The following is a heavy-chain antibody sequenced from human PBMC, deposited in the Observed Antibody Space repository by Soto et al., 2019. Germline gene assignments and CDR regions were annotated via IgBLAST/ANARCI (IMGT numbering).Heavy chain of an antibody. V-gene: IGHV1-8*01. Sequence: ASVKVSCKASGYTFTSYDINWVRQATGQGLEWMGWMNPNSGNTGYAQKFQGRVTMTRNTSISTAYMELSSLRSEDTAVYYCARGKVARFLEWLPNDAFDIWGQGTMVTVSS. CDR2: MNPNSGNT. CDR3: ARGKVARFLEWLPNDAFDI. CDR1: GYTFTSYD. J-gene: IGHJ3*02. D-gene: IGHD3-3*01.